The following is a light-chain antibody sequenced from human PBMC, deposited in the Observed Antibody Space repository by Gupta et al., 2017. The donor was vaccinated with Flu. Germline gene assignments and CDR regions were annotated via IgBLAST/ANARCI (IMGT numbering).Light chain of an antibody. Sequence: EIVLTQSPATLSLSPGERATLSCRASQSVSSYLAWYQQKPGQAPRLLIYDASNRATGIPARFSGSGSGTDFTLTISSLEPEDFAVYYCQQRSNWAEFTFGHGTKVDIK. V-gene: IGKV3-11*01. CDR1: QSVSSY. J-gene: IGKJ3*01. CDR3: QQRSNWAEFT. CDR2: DAS.